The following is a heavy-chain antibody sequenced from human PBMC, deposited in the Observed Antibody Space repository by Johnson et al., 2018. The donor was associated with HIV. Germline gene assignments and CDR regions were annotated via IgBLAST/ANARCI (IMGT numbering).Heavy chain of an antibody. J-gene: IGHJ3*02. D-gene: IGHD3-3*01. CDR3: ARLSGYYVYDAFDI. V-gene: IGHV3-20*04. CDR1: GFSFDDYR. Sequence: VHLVESGGGVVRPGGSLRLSCAASGFSFDDYRMSWVRQAPGKGLEWVSGMNWNGGSTGYADSVKGRFTISRDNAKNSLYLQMNSLRAEDTALYYCARLSGYYVYDAFDIWGQGTMVTVSS. CDR2: MNWNGGST.